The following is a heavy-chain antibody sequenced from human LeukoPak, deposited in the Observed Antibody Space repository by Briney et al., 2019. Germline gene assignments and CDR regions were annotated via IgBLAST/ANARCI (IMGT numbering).Heavy chain of an antibody. CDR2: IYYSGST. V-gene: IGHV4-59*08. CDR3: SRSPFLVVVEDDFDI. Sequence: SETLSLTCTVSGGSISSYYWSWIRQPPGKGLEWIGYIYYSGSTNYNPSLKSRFTISVDTSKNQFSLKLSSVTAADTAVYYCSRSPFLVVVEDDFDIWGQGTMVTVSS. CDR1: GGSISSYY. D-gene: IGHD2-21*01. J-gene: IGHJ3*02.